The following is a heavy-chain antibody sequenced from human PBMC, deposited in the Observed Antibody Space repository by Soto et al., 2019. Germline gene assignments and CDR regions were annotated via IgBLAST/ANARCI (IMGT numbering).Heavy chain of an antibody. CDR3: ARVRTKYFITSDYGF. D-gene: IGHD3-10*01. J-gene: IGHJ4*02. CDR1: GYTFIGYY. V-gene: IGHV1-2*02. CDR2: INPNSGGT. Sequence: ASVKVSCKASGYTFIGYYMHWVRQAPGQGLEWMGWINPNSGGTNYAQKFQGRVTMTRDTSISTAYTELSRLRSDDTAVYYCARVRTKYFITSDYGFWGQGTLVPVS.